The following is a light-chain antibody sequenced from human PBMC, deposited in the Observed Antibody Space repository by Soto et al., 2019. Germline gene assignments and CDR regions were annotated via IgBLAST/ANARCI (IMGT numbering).Light chain of an antibody. CDR2: DVN. J-gene: IGLJ2*01. V-gene: IGLV2-14*01. Sequence: QSALTQPASVSGSPGQSITLSCTGTRSDIGGYDYVSWYQRHPGKAPKLIIYDVNNRPSGVSNRFSGSKSGNTASLTIAGLQAEGEADYYCTSYASGSSNVVFGGGTKLTVL. CDR3: TSYASGSSNVV. CDR1: RSDIGGYDY.